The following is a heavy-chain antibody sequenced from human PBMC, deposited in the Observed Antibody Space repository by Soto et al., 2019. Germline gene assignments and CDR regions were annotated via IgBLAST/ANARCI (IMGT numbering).Heavy chain of an antibody. J-gene: IGHJ4*02. CDR1: GLTFSIHS. Sequence: GASLRLSCEVSGLTFSIHSMNWVRQAPGKVLEWIAYISGPSTSVFYADSVRGRFTISRENAKNSLYLQMSSLRDEDTAVYFCAGFPKTSTVKEPFDYWGQGTLVTVSS. V-gene: IGHV3-48*02. CDR2: ISGPSTSV. CDR3: AGFPKTSTVKEPFDY. D-gene: IGHD4-4*01.